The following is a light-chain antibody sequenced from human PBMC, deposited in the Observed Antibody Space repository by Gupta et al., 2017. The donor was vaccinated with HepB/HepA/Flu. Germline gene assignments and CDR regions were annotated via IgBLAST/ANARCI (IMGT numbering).Light chain of an antibody. V-gene: IGLV1-40*01. CDR2: GIT. J-gene: IGLJ3*02. CDR3: QSFDSTLSASV. CDR1: SSNIGPDYD. Sequence: QSVLPQPPSVSGAPGQRVPIPCTGSSSNIGPDYDVNWYHQLPGTAPKLLTFGITDRPSGVPDRFSGSKSGTSASLAITGLQSEDEADYICQSFDSTLSASVFGGGTRLTVL.